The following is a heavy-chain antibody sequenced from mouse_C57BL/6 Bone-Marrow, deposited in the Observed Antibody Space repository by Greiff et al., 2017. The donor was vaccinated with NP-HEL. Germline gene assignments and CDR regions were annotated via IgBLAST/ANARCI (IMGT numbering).Heavy chain of an antibody. Sequence: DVHLVESGGGLVKPGGSLKLSCAASGFTFSDYGLHWVRQAPEKGLEWVAYISSGSSTIYYADTVKGRFTISRDNAKNTLFLQMTSLRSEETAMYYCARGGWAWCAYWGQGTLVTVSA. CDR3: ARGGWAWCAY. D-gene: IGHD3-3*01. CDR2: ISSGSSTI. J-gene: IGHJ3*01. CDR1: GFTFSDYG. V-gene: IGHV5-17*01.